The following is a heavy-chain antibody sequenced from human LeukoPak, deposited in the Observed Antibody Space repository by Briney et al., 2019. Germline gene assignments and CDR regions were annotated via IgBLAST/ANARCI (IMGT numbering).Heavy chain of an antibody. CDR2: MSWNGGSV. J-gene: IGHJ3*02. Sequence: GRSLRLSCAASGFTFGDYAMHWVRQAPGKGLEWVSYMSWNGGSVAYAASVKGRFTISRDNAKNSLYLQMNSLRAEDMALCYCAKSRVNAFDIWGQGTMVTVSS. CDR1: GFTFGDYA. V-gene: IGHV3-9*03. CDR3: AKSRVNAFDI.